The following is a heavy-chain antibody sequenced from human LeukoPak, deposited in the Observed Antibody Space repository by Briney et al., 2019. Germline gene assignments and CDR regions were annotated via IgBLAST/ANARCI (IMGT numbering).Heavy chain of an antibody. V-gene: IGHV1-69*05. CDR1: GGTFSSYA. J-gene: IGHJ5*02. D-gene: IGHD3-3*01. CDR2: IIPIFGTA. Sequence: SVKVSCKASGGTFSSYAISWVRQAPGQGLEWMGGIIPIFGTANYAQKFQGRVTITTDESTSTAYMELSSLRSDDTAVYYCARGHYDFWSGYSYNWFDPWGQGTLVTVSS. CDR3: ARGHYDFWSGYSYNWFDP.